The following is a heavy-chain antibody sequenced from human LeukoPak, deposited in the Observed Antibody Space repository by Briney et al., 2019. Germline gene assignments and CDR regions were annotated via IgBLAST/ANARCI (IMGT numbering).Heavy chain of an antibody. D-gene: IGHD1-26*01. Sequence: PGGTLRLSCAASGFTFSSYGMSWVRQAPGKGLEWVSAISGSGGSTYYADSVKGRFTISRDNSKNTLYLQMNSLRAEDTAVYYCAKSETRWYSGSYYLRMGTIWFDPWGQGTLVTVSS. V-gene: IGHV3-23*01. CDR2: ISGSGGST. CDR1: GFTFSSYG. CDR3: AKSETRWYSGSYYLRMGTIWFDP. J-gene: IGHJ5*02.